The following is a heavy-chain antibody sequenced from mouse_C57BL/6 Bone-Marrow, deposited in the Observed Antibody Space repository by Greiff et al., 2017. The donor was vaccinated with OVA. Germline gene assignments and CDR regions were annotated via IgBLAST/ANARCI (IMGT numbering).Heavy chain of an antibody. V-gene: IGHV1-39*01. CDR1: GYSFTDYN. Sequence: EVQLQQSGPELVKPGASVKISCKASGYSFTDYNMNWVKQSNGKSLEWIGVLNPNYGTTSYNQKFKGKATLTVDQSSSTAYMQLNSLTSEDSAVYYCARSVYYDYDEYYYAMDYWGQGTSVTVSS. CDR2: LNPNYGTT. D-gene: IGHD2-4*01. CDR3: ARSVYYDYDEYYYAMDY. J-gene: IGHJ4*01.